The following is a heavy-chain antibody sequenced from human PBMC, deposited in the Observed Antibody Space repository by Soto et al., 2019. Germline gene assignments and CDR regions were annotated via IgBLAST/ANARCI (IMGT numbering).Heavy chain of an antibody. CDR3: ARGGGSTKVDY. CDR2: TSNSGST. V-gene: IGHV4-31*03. D-gene: IGHD2-2*01. J-gene: IGHJ4*02. Sequence: QVQLQESGPGLVKPSQTLSLTCTVSGGSITSSGYYWSWIRQHPGEGLEWIGFTSNSGSTSYNPSLESRVTISVATSSNQFPLNLKSVTAADTAVYYCARGGGSTKVDYWGQGTLVTVSP. CDR1: GGSITSSGYY.